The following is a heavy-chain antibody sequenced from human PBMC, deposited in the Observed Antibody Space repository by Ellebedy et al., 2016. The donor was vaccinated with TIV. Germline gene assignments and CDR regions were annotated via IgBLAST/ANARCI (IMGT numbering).Heavy chain of an antibody. J-gene: IGHJ4*02. Sequence: GESLKISCAASGFTFNSYGMHWVRQAPGKGLEWVAVISYDGSNKYYADSVKGRFTIYRDISKNTLYLQMNSLRAEDTAVYYCAKDGGSGVWGSYRYYDYWGQGTLVTVSS. CDR1: GFTFNSYG. CDR3: AKDGGSGVWGSYRYYDY. CDR2: ISYDGSNK. V-gene: IGHV3-30*18. D-gene: IGHD3-16*02.